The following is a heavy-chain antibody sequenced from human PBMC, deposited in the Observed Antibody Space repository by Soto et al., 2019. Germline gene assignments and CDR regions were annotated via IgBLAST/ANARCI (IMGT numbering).Heavy chain of an antibody. CDR2: IIPIFGTA. V-gene: IGHV1-69*13. J-gene: IGHJ6*02. CDR1: GGTFSSYA. Sequence: SVKVSCKASGGTFSSYAISWVRQAPGQGLEWMGGIIPIFGTANYAQKFQGRVTVTADESTSTAYMELSSLRSEDTAVYYCARDRFHYNGSGYYYGMDVWGQGTTVTVSS. D-gene: IGHD3-10*01. CDR3: ARDRFHYNGSGYYYGMDV.